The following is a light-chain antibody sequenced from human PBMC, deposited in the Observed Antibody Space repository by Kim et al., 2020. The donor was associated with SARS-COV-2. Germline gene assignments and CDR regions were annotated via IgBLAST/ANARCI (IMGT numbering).Light chain of an antibody. J-gene: IGLJ1*01. CDR1: SSDVGGYNY. CDR3: SSYTSSSTEV. V-gene: IGLV2-14*01. Sequence: QFALTQPASVSGSPGQSITISCTGTSSDVGGYNYVSWYQQHPGKAPKLMIYDVSKRPSGVSNRFSGSKSGNTASLTISGLQAEDEADYYCSSYTSSSTEVYGTGTKVTVL. CDR2: DVS.